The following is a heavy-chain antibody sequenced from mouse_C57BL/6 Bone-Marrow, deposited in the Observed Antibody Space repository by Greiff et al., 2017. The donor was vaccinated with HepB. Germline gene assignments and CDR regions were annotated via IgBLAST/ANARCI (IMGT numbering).Heavy chain of an antibody. CDR2: IYPRDGST. D-gene: IGHD1-1*01. J-gene: IGHJ3*01. V-gene: IGHV1-78*01. Sequence: QVQLQQSDAELVKPGASVKISCKVSGYTFTDHTIHWLKQRPEQGLEWIGYIYPRDGSTKYNEKFKGKATLTADKSSSTAYMQLNILTSEDSAVYFCASAGGTSDVRFDYWGQGTRVTVSA. CDR3: ASAGGTSDVRFDY. CDR1: GYTFTDHT.